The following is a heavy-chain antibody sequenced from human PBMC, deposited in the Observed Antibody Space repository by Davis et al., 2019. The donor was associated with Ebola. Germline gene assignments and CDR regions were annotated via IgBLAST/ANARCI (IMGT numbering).Heavy chain of an antibody. CDR3: ARLGGVPLGAFDI. D-gene: IGHD3-16*01. CDR1: GGSITHYD. Sequence: MPSETLSLTCTVSGGSITHYDWNWIRRPPGKGLEWIAYISHSGITNYGPSLKSRVAISMDTSKNQFSLKLNSVTAADTALYYCARLGGVPLGAFDIWGQGTMVTVSS. V-gene: IGHV4-59*08. J-gene: IGHJ3*02. CDR2: ISHSGIT.